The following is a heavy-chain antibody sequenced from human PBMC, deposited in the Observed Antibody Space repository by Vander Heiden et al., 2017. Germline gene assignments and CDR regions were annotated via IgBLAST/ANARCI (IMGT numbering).Heavy chain of an antibody. CDR2: TRNKANSYTT. J-gene: IGHJ4*02. CDR1: GLPFSAHS. Sequence: EVQLVESGGGLVQPGGSLRLPCAASGLPFSAHSMAWVRQAPGKGLEWVGRTRNKANSYTTEGAASVKGRFTISREDSKNALYLQMNSLKTGDTAVYYCARTAAAGPFDYWGQGTLVTVSS. V-gene: IGHV3-72*01. D-gene: IGHD6-13*01. CDR3: ARTAAAGPFDY.